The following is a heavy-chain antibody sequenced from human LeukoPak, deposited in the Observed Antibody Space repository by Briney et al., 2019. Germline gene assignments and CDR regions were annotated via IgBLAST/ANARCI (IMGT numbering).Heavy chain of an antibody. Sequence: KPSETLSLTCTVSGGSVSSASYYWTWIRQPPGKGLEWIGYIYASGNTNYNPSLKSRVTISVDTSKNQFSLKLSSVTAADTAVCYCARDPPVAGTSWGQGTLVTVSS. V-gene: IGHV4-61*01. CDR2: IYASGNT. CDR3: ARDPPVAGTS. CDR1: GGSVSSASYY. D-gene: IGHD6-19*01. J-gene: IGHJ4*02.